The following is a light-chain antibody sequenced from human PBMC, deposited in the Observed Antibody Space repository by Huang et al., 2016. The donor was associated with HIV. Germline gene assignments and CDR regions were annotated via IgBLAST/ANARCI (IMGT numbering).Light chain of an antibody. CDR2: SVS. V-gene: IGKV3-15*01. CDR3: QQYYNWPWT. Sequence: EIVVPQFLASPSVSQGEGATLSCRASQYVGTSLAGDQHKPGQSPRLVIHSVSTRATGFPARFSGSGSRTEFTLTITSLQSEDCALYYCQQYYNWPWTFGLGTKVEI. J-gene: IGKJ1*01. CDR1: QYVGTS.